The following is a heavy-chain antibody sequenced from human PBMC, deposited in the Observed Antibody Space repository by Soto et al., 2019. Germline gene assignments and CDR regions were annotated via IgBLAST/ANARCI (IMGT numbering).Heavy chain of an antibody. V-gene: IGHV4-38-2*01. CDR3: ARYSGSYNYYYGMDV. CDR1: GYSISSGCH. Sequence: DTLSLTCAFAGYSISSGCHGGWVQQAPGKGLEWIGSIYHSGSTYYNPSLKSRVTISVDTSKNPFSLKLRSVPAADTAVYYCARYSGSYNYYYGMDVWGQGTTVNVSS. CDR2: IYHSGST. J-gene: IGHJ6*02. D-gene: IGHD1-26*01.